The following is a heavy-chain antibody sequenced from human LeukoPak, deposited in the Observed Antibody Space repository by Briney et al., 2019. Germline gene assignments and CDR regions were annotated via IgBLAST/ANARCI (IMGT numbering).Heavy chain of an antibody. Sequence: PSETLSLTCTVSGGSISSSSYYWGWIRQPPGKGLEWIGTIYYTGSAYYNPSLKSRVTISVDTSKNQFSLNPNSVTAADTAIYYCAREVAAASENWGQGTLVTVSS. D-gene: IGHD2-2*01. CDR3: AREVAAASEN. V-gene: IGHV4-39*02. CDR2: IYYTGSA. CDR1: GGSISSSSYY. J-gene: IGHJ1*01.